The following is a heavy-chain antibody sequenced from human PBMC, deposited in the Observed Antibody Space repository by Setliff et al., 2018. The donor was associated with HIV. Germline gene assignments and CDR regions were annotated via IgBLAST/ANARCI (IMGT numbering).Heavy chain of an antibody. CDR3: ARGVGPPAGTYFDY. J-gene: IGHJ4*02. D-gene: IGHD1-1*01. CDR2: MYTSGST. Sequence: SETLSLTCTVSGGSIRSCYXXWIRQPAGKGLAWIGHMYTSGSTNYNPSLKRRVTISPDTSKNKFSLNLSSVTAADTAVYYCARGVGPPAGTYFDYWGQGTLVTVSS. V-gene: IGHV4-4*07. CDR1: GGSIRSCY.